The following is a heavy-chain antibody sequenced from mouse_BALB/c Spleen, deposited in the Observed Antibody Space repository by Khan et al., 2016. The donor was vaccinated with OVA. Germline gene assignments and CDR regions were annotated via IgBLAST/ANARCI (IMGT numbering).Heavy chain of an antibody. CDR2: TDPANGNT. J-gene: IGHJ2*01. Sequence: VQLKQSGAELVKPAASLKLSCTASGYNITDIYIHWVKQRPEKGLERIRRTDPANGNTKYDPKFQGKATITADTSSNTAYLQLSSLTSADTAVFYCRIRTINTWGKGTTRTGAS. CDR1: GYNITDIY. CDR3: RIRTINT. V-gene: IGHV14-3*02.